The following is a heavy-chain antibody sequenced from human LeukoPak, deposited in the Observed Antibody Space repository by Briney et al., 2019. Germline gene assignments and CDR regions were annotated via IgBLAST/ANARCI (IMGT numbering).Heavy chain of an antibody. CDR1: GGSISSSNW. D-gene: IGHD2-21*02. CDR3: AVYCGGDCYSGVNNWFDP. CDR2: IYHIGST. Sequence: PSGTLSLTCAVSGGSISSSNWWSWVRQPPGKGLEWIGEIYHIGSTNYNPSLKSRVTISVDKSKNQFPLKLSSVTAADTAVYYCAVYCGGDCYSGVNNWFDPWGQGTLVTVSS. J-gene: IGHJ5*02. V-gene: IGHV4-4*02.